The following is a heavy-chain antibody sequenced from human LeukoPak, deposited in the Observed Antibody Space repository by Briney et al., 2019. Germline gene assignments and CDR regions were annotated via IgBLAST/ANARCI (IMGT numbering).Heavy chain of an antibody. CDR1: GGPFSDYY. CDR3: ARDQVVMITFGGVIEQRYYGMDV. Sequence: SETLSLTCAVYGGPFSDYYWSWIRQPPGKGLEWIEEINHSGSTNYNPSLKSRVTISVDTSKNQFSLKLSSVTAADTAVYYCARDQVVMITFGGVIEQRYYGMDVWGQGTTVTVSS. J-gene: IGHJ6*02. D-gene: IGHD3-16*02. CDR2: INHSGST. V-gene: IGHV4-34*01.